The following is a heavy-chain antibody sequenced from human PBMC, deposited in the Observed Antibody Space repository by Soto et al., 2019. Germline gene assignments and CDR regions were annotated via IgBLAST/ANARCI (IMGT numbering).Heavy chain of an antibody. Sequence: SLKTACQETVDTFPINWISWVSQMAGKCREWMGRIDPSDSYTNYSPSFQGHVTISADKSISTAYLQWSSLKASDTAMYYFARRKAAAGNWFDPWGQGTLVTVSS. D-gene: IGHD6-13*01. CDR2: IDPSDSYT. J-gene: IGHJ5*02. V-gene: IGHV5-10-1*01. CDR1: VDTFPINW. CDR3: ARRKAAAGNWFDP.